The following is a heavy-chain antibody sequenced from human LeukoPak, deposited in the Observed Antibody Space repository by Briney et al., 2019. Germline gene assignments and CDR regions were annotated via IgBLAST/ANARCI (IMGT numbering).Heavy chain of an antibody. J-gene: IGHJ4*02. D-gene: IGHD1-26*01. V-gene: IGHV1-69*13. CDR1: GGTFSSYA. CDR2: IIPIFGTA. CDR3: ASIVGATYHYFDY. Sequence: SVKVSCKTSGGTFSSYAISWVRQAPGQGLEWMGGIIPIFGTANYAQKFQGRVTITADESTSTAYMELSSLRSEDTAVYYCASIVGATYHYFDYWGQGTLVTVSS.